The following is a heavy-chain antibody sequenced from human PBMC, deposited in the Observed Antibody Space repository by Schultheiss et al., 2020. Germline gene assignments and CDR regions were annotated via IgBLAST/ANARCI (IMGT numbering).Heavy chain of an antibody. Sequence: SVKVSCKASGYTFTSYGISWVRQAPGQGLEWMGGIIPIFGTANYAQKFQGRVTITADESTSTAYMELRSLRPEDTALYHCARGKGYFDTTGYFFDYWGQGILVTVSS. D-gene: IGHD3-22*01. CDR2: IIPIFGTA. CDR3: ARGKGYFDTTGYFFDY. J-gene: IGHJ4*02. CDR1: GYTFTSYG. V-gene: IGHV1-69*13.